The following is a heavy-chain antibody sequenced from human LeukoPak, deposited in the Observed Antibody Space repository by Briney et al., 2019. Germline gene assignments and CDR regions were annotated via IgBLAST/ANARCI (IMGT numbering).Heavy chain of an antibody. J-gene: IGHJ3*02. CDR3: ARDLLLDYYDSSGYLLDAFDI. D-gene: IGHD3-22*01. CDR1: GGSVSSGSYY. V-gene: IGHV4-61*01. CDR2: IYYSGST. Sequence: SETLSLTCTVSGGSVSSGSYYWSWIRQPPGKGLEWIGYIYYSGSTYYNPSLKSRVTISVDTSKNQFSLKLSSVTAADTAVYYCARDLLLDYYDSSGYLLDAFDIWGQGTMVTVSS.